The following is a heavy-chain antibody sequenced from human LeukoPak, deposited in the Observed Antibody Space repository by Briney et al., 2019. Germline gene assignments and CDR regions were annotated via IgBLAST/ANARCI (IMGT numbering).Heavy chain of an antibody. J-gene: IGHJ4*02. CDR3: ARGEYYYDSSGYSTYFDY. D-gene: IGHD3-22*01. Sequence: GGSLRLSCAASGFTFSSYWMSWVRQAPGKGLEWVANIKQDGSEKYYVDSVKGRFTISRDNAKNSLYLQMNSLRAEDTAVYYCARGEYYYDSSGYSTYFDYWGQGTLVTVSS. CDR1: GFTFSSYW. CDR2: IKQDGSEK. V-gene: IGHV3-7*01.